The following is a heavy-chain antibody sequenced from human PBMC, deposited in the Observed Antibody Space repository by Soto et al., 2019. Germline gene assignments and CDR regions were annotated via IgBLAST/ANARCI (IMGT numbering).Heavy chain of an antibody. CDR3: ARSHKIFGVWDLDS. Sequence: GGSLRLSCAASGFTVSSSYMSWVRQAPGKGLEWVSVIYSGGGTYYAKSVGGRFTISRDNSENTLYLQMNTLRAEDTAVYYCARSHKIFGVWDLDSWGQGTLVTVSS. D-gene: IGHD3-3*01. CDR2: IYSGGGT. V-gene: IGHV3-53*01. J-gene: IGHJ4*02. CDR1: GFTVSSSY.